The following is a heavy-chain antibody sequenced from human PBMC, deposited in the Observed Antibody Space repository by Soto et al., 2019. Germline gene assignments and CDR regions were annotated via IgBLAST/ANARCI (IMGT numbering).Heavy chain of an antibody. Sequence: SVKVSCKASGGTFSSYAISWVRQAPGRGLEWMGGIIPIFRTANYAQKFQGRVTITADESTSTAYMELSSLRSEDTALYYCARGYTAMVTYYYYGMDVWGQGTTVTVSS. CDR2: IIPIFRTA. CDR1: GGTFSSYA. J-gene: IGHJ6*02. CDR3: ARGYTAMVTYYYYGMDV. V-gene: IGHV1-69*13. D-gene: IGHD5-18*01.